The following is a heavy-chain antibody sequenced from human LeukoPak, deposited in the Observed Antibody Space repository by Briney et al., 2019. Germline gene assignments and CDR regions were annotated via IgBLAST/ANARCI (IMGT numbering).Heavy chain of an antibody. CDR2: IYSGGST. J-gene: IGHJ4*02. Sequence: PGGSLRPSCAASGFTVSSNYMSWVRQAPGKGLEWVSVIYSGGSTYYADSVKGRFTISRDNSKNTLYLQMNSLRAEDTAVHYCARDPGGDRDLGYFDYWGQGTLVTVSS. V-gene: IGHV3-53*01. CDR1: GFTVSSNY. CDR3: ARDPGGDRDLGYFDY. D-gene: IGHD3-16*01.